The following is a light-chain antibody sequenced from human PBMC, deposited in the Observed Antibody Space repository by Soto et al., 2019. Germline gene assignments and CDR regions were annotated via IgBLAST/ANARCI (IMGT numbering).Light chain of an antibody. CDR3: ASWDDRLNGVI. J-gene: IGLJ2*01. CDR1: NSNIGSNT. V-gene: IGLV1-44*01. Sequence: QSVLTQPPSASGTPGQRVTISCSGSNSNIGSNTVNWYQQLPGTAPKLLIYDNNKRPSGVPGRFSDSKSGTSASLAISGLQSEDEADYYCASWDDRLNGVIFGGGTKVTGL. CDR2: DNN.